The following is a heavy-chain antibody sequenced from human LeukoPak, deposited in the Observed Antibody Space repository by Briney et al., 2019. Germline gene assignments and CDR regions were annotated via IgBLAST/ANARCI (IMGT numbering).Heavy chain of an antibody. CDR1: GGSISSGGYY. D-gene: IGHD5-12*01. J-gene: IGHJ4*02. CDR3: ARVGSGYDFVY. Sequence: SETLSLTCTVSGGSISSGGYYWSWIRQHPGKGLEWIGYIYYSGSTYCNPSLKSRVTISVDTSKNQFSLKLSSVTAADTAVYYCARVGSGYDFVYWGQGTLVTVSS. CDR2: IYYSGST. V-gene: IGHV4-31*03.